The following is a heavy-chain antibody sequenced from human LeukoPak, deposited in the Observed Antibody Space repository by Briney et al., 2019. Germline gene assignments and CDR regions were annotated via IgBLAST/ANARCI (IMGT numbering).Heavy chain of an antibody. CDR1: GGTFSSYA. V-gene: IGHV1-69*13. CDR3: AREFLEWLSWFDP. D-gene: IGHD3-3*01. Sequence: GASVKVSCKASGGTFSSYAISWVRQAPGQGLEWMGGIIPIFGAANYAQKFQGRVTITADESTSTAYMELSSLRSEDTAVYYCAREFLEWLSWFDPWGQGTLVTVSS. CDR2: IIPIFGAA. J-gene: IGHJ5*02.